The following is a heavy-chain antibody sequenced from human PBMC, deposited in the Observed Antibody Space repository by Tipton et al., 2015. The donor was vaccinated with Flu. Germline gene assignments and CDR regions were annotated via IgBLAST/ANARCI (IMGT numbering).Heavy chain of an antibody. D-gene: IGHD6-19*01. CDR2: IKQDGSET. J-gene: IGHJ4*02. CDR1: GFTFSTFL. V-gene: IGHV3-7*01. CDR3: VGGSGWLSDH. Sequence: SLRLSCAGSGFTFSTFLMNWVRQAPGKGLEWVATIKQDGSETYYVDSVKGRFTISRDNAKNSLYLQMNNLRAEDTAVYFCVGGSGWLSDHWGQGTLATVSS.